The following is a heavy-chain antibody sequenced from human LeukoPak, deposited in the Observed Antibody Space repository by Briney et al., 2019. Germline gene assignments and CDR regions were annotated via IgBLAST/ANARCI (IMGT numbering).Heavy chain of an antibody. V-gene: IGHV1-69-2*01. D-gene: IGHD5-18*01. CDR1: GYTFTDYY. Sequence: ASVKVSCKVSGYTFTDYYMHWVPQAPGKGLEWMGLVNPEDGETIYAEKFQGRVTITADTSTDTAYMELSSLRSEDTAVYYCAVRGYSYGYGYFDYWGQGTLVTVSS. J-gene: IGHJ4*02. CDR2: VNPEDGET. CDR3: AVRGYSYGYGYFDY.